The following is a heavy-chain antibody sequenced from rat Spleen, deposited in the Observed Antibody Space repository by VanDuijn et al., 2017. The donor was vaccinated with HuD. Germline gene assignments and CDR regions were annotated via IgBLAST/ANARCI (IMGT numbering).Heavy chain of an antibody. D-gene: IGHD1-6*01. CDR3: ATDLSILRTY. CDR1: GFTFSDYY. J-gene: IGHJ3*01. V-gene: IGHV5-25*01. CDR2: ISTGGGNT. Sequence: EVQLVESDGGLVQPGRSLKLSCAASGFTFSDYYMAWVRQAPTKGLEWVASISTGGGNTYYRDSVKGRFTISRDNAKSTLYVQMDSLRSEDTATYYCATDLSILRTYWGQGTLVTVSS.